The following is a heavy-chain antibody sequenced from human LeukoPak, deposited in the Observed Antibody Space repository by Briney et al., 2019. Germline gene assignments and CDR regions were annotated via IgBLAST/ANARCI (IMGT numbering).Heavy chain of an antibody. CDR3: ARTTSSGWTWG. D-gene: IGHD6-19*01. V-gene: IGHV4-38-2*01. CDR2: IYHSGNT. CDR1: GHSISSGYY. J-gene: IGHJ4*02. Sequence: SETQSLTCAVSGHSISSGYYWGWIRQPPGKGLERIGHIYHSGNTYYNPSLNCRVPISVDTSKNQFSLKLSSVTAADTAVYYCARTTSSGWTWGWGQGTLVTVSP.